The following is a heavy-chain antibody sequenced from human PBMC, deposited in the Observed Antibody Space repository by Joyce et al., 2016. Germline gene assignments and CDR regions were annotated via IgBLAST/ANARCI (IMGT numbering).Heavy chain of an antibody. J-gene: IGHJ5*02. CDR2: IDPSDSYT. CDR1: GYSFTSYW. D-gene: IGHD2-15*01. Sequence: EVQLVQSGAEVKKPGESLRISCKGSGYSFTSYWINWVRQMPGKGLEGMGMIDPSDSYTNYSPSFQGHVTISADKSISTAYLQWSSLKASDTAMYYCVRPRYCSGGSCLNWFDPWGQGTLVTVSS. CDR3: VRPRYCSGGSCLNWFDP. V-gene: IGHV5-10-1*01.